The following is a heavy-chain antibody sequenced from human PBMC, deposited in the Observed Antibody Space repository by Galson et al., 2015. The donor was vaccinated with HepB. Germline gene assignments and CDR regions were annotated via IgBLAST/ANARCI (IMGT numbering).Heavy chain of an antibody. Sequence: SLRLSCAASGFTFSSYAMSWVRQAPGKGLEWVSAISGSGGSTYYADSVKGRFTISRDNSKNTLYLQMNSLRAEDTVVYYCAKFLLARKIFGVVTHDAFDIWGQGTMVTVSS. CDR1: GFTFSSYA. J-gene: IGHJ3*02. D-gene: IGHD3-3*01. CDR2: ISGSGGST. V-gene: IGHV3-23*01. CDR3: AKFLLARKIFGVVTHDAFDI.